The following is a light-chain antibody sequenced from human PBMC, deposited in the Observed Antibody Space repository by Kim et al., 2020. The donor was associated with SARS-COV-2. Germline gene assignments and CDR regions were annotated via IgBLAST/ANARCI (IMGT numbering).Light chain of an antibody. Sequence: DIQMTQSPSTLSASVGDRVTITCRASQSISSWLDWYQQKRGKAPKLLIYKASSLESGVPSRFSGGGSGTEFTLTISSLQHDDFATYYCQQYNSYPLTFGGGTKVDIK. V-gene: IGKV1-5*03. CDR2: KAS. CDR3: QQYNSYPLT. CDR1: QSISSW. J-gene: IGKJ4*01.